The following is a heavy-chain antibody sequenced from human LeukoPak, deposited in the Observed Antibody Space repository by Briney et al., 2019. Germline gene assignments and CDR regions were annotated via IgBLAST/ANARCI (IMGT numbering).Heavy chain of an antibody. CDR3: ARDGIAAAGQSDY. V-gene: IGHV1-2*02. Sequence: ASVKVSCKASGYTFTGYYMHWMRQAPGQGLEWMGWINPNSGGTNYAQKFQGRVTMTRDTSISTAYMELSRLRSDDTAVYYCARDGIAAAGQSDYWGQGTLVTVSS. CDR1: GYTFTGYY. J-gene: IGHJ4*02. CDR2: INPNSGGT. D-gene: IGHD6-13*01.